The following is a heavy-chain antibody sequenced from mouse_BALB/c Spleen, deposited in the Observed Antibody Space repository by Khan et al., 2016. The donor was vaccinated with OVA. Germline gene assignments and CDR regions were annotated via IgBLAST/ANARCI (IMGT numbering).Heavy chain of an antibody. V-gene: IGHV1S137*01. J-gene: IGHJ3*01. CDR3: TRGGGGNRFAY. CDR1: GYTFTDFT. Sequence: QVQLQQSGAELVRPGVSVKISCKGSGYTFTDFTIHWVKQSHAKSLEWIGVISTYYGDATYNQKFKGKATMTVDKTSSTAYMELARLTSEDSAIFYFTRGGGGNRFAYWGQGTLVTVSA. CDR2: ISTYYGDA.